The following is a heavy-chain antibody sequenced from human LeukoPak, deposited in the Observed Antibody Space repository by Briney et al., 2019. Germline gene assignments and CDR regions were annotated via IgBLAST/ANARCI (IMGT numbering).Heavy chain of an antibody. V-gene: IGHV3-23*01. CDR1: GFTFSSYA. J-gene: IGHJ6*02. CDR3: ARAFAQWLAPYYYGMDV. CDR2: ISGSGGST. Sequence: HPGGSLRLSCAASGFTFSSYAMSWVRQAPGKGLEWVSAISGSGGSTYYADSVKGRFTISRDNSKNTLYLQMNSLRAEDTAVYYCARAFAQWLAPYYYGMDVWGQGTTVTVSS. D-gene: IGHD6-19*01.